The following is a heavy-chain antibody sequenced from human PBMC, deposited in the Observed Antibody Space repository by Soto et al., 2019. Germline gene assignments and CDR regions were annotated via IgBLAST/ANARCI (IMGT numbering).Heavy chain of an antibody. V-gene: IGHV1-3*01. CDR2: INAGYGNK. Sequence: KVSCKASGYNXSSYAIRCVRQAPGQRLEWMGWINAGYGNKKSSQKFQDRVTISRYKSASTAYMEMTSLRSEDTAVYYCARDTGDGTFDFWGQGTLGTVSS. CDR3: ARDTGDGTFDF. J-gene: IGHJ4*02. CDR1: GYNXSSYA. D-gene: IGHD7-27*01.